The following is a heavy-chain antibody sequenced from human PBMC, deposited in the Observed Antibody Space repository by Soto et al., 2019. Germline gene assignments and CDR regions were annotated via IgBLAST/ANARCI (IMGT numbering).Heavy chain of an antibody. J-gene: IGHJ6*04. Sequence: ASQRLSCAASGFTVSRYRMSSFRQDQGKGLEWVANIKQDGSEKYYVDSVKGRFTISRDNAKNSLYLQMNSLRADDTVVYYCARDRVARGMDVWGKGTTVTVSS. D-gene: IGHD2-15*01. CDR1: GFTVSRYR. V-gene: IGHV3-7*01. CDR2: IKQDGSEK. CDR3: ARDRVARGMDV.